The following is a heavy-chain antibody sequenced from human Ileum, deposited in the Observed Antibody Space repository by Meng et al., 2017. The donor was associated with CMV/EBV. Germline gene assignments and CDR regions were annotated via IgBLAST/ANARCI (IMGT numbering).Heavy chain of an antibody. Sequence: QVQLTEPGPGLLNPSHTLSLTCIFSGGSISSGGFYWSWIRQHPGKGLEWIGYIYYSGSTYYNPSLRSRVAISIDTSKNQFSLKLTSVTAADTAVYFCARTNYGDYSWFDPWGQGTLVTVSS. CDR1: GGSISSGGFY. J-gene: IGHJ5*02. CDR3: ARTNYGDYSWFDP. D-gene: IGHD4-17*01. V-gene: IGHV4-31*03. CDR2: IYYSGST.